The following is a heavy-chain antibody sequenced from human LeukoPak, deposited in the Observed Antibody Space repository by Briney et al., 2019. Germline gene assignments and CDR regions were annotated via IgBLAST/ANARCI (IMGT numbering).Heavy chain of an antibody. CDR3: SAYVGY. CDR2: INHSGST. CDR1: GVSFSGYY. V-gene: IGHV4-34*01. D-gene: IGHD5-12*01. J-gene: IGHJ4*02. Sequence: SETLSLTCAVYGVSFSGYYWSWIRQPPGKGLEWIGEINHSGSTNYNPSLKSRVTISVDTSKNQFSLKLSSVTAADTAVYYCSAYVGYWGQGTLVTVSS.